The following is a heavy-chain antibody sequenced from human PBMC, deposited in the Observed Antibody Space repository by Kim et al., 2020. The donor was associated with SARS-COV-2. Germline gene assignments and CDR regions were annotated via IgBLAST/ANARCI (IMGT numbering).Heavy chain of an antibody. Sequence: GGSLRLSCAASGFTFSSYSMNWVRQAPGKGLEWVSSISSSSSYIYYADSVKGRFTISRDNAKNSLYLQMNSLRAEDTAVYYCARKGYHDTKEFDYWGQGTLVTVSS. J-gene: IGHJ4*02. CDR2: ISSSSSYI. CDR3: ARKGYHDTKEFDY. V-gene: IGHV3-21*01. CDR1: GFTFSSYS. D-gene: IGHD3-9*01.